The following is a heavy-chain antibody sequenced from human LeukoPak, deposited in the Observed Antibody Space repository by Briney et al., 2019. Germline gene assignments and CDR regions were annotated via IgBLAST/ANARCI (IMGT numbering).Heavy chain of an antibody. Sequence: GGSLRLSCAASGFTLSSFSMHWVRHSPGRGLEYVSAINYKGGTTFYADSVKGRFTISRDNPKNTLYLQMASLRDEDMGVYYCARVGPETAFDYWGQGTQVTVSS. V-gene: IGHV3-64*02. D-gene: IGHD1-14*01. J-gene: IGHJ4*02. CDR2: INYKGGTT. CDR3: ARVGPETAFDY. CDR1: GFTLSSFS.